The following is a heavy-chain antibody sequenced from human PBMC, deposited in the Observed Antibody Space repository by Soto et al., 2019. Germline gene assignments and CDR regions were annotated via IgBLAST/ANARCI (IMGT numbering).Heavy chain of an antibody. D-gene: IGHD2-15*01. CDR2: INPNSGGT. Sequence: ASVKVSCKASGYTFTGYYMHWVRQAPGQGLEWMGWINPNSGGTNYAQKFQGWVTMTRDTSISTAYMELSRLRSDDTAVYYCARGTRDPYCSGGSCYFDYWGQGTLVTVSS. J-gene: IGHJ4*02. CDR3: ARGTRDPYCSGGSCYFDY. V-gene: IGHV1-2*04. CDR1: GYTFTGYY.